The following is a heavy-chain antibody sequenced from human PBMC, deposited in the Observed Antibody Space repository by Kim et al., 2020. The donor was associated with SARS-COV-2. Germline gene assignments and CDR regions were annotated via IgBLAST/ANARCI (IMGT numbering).Heavy chain of an antibody. CDR1: GYSFTSYW. Sequence: GESLKISCKGSGYSFTSYWIGWVRQMPGKGLEWMGIIYPGDSDTRYSPSFQGQVTISADKSISTAYLQWSSLKASDTAMYYCARLGGYDIYYYGMDVWGQGTTVTVSS. J-gene: IGHJ6*02. CDR2: IYPGDSDT. D-gene: IGHD5-12*01. CDR3: ARLGGYDIYYYGMDV. V-gene: IGHV5-51*01.